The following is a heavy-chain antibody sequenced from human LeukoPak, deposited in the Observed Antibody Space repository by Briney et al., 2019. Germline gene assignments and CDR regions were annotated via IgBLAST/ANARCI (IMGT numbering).Heavy chain of an antibody. D-gene: IGHD6-13*01. Sequence: ASVTVSCKASGYTFTCYYMQWVRQAPGQGLEWMGWINPNSGGTKYAQKFQGRVTMTRDTSISTAYMELSRLISDDTAVYYCARGTLIGSTWVFDYWGQGTLVTVSS. CDR2: INPNSGGT. J-gene: IGHJ4*02. CDR1: GYTFTCYY. CDR3: ARGTLIGSTWVFDY. V-gene: IGHV1-2*02.